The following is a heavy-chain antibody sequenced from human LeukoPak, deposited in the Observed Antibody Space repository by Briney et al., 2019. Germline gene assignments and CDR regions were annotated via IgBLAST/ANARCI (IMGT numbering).Heavy chain of an antibody. J-gene: IGHJ4*02. V-gene: IGHV4-38-2*01. CDR1: GYSISSGYY. CDR2: IYHSGST. CDR3: ARRGVLFDY. Sequence: SETLSLTCAVSGYSISSGYYWGWIRQPPGKGLEWIGSIYHSGSTYYNPSLKSRVTISVDTSKNQFSLKLSSVTAAGTAVYYCARRGVLFDYWGQGTLVTVSS. D-gene: IGHD3-16*01.